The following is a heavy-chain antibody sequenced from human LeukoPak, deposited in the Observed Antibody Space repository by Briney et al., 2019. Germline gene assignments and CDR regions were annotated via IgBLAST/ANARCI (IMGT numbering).Heavy chain of an antibody. CDR1: GYTFTSYG. CDR3: ARDISYSNYVFFDY. D-gene: IGHD4-11*01. J-gene: IGHJ4*02. V-gene: IGHV1-18*01. CDR2: ISAYNGNT. Sequence: ASVKVSCKASGYTFTSYGISWVRQAPGQGLEWMGWISAYNGNTNYAQKLQGRVTMTTDTSTSTAYMELRSLRSDDTAVYYCARDISYSNYVFFDYWGQGTLVTVSS.